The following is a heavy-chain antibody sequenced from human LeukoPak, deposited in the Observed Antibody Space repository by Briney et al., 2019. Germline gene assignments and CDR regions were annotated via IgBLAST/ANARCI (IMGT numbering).Heavy chain of an antibody. CDR2: ISSSSSYI. J-gene: IGHJ4*02. CDR1: GFTFSSYS. D-gene: IGHD4-17*01. Sequence: PGGSLRLSCAASGFTFSSYSMNWVRQAPGKGLEWVSSISSSSSYIHYADSVKGRFTISRDNSKNTLYLQMNSLRAEDTAVYYCAKDDYGDYVGDYWGQGTLVTVSS. V-gene: IGHV3-21*04. CDR3: AKDDYGDYVGDY.